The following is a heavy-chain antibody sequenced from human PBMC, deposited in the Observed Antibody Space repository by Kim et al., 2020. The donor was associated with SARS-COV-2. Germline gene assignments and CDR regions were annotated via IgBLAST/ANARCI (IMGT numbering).Heavy chain of an antibody. CDR1: GGSISSGGYY. J-gene: IGHJ4*02. CDR2: IYYSGST. CDR3: ARRMPMVRGVIGYFDY. V-gene: IGHV4-31*03. Sequence: SETLSLTCTVSGGSISSGGYYWSWIRQHPGKGLEWIGYIYYSGSTYYNPSLKSRVTISVDTSKNQFSLKLSSVTAADTAVYYCARRMPMVRGVIGYFDYWGQGTLVTVSS. D-gene: IGHD3-10*01.